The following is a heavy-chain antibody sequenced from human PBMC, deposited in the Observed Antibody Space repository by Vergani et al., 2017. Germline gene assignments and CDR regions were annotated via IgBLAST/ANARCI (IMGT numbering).Heavy chain of an antibody. D-gene: IGHD1-7*01. CDR2: IYWNDDQ. CDR3: VYRKTEGGTTGCFYPFYDYYYMDV. Sequence: QITLKESGPTLLKPTQTLTLTCTFSGFSLNTRGVSVAWIRQPPGKALDWLALIYWNDDQHYSPSLNNRVTITKDTSKNQVVLTMTNMDYVDTGTYYCVYRKTEGGTTGCFYPFYDYYYMDVWGKGTTVTVSS. CDR1: GFSLNTRGVS. V-gene: IGHV2-5*04. J-gene: IGHJ6*03.